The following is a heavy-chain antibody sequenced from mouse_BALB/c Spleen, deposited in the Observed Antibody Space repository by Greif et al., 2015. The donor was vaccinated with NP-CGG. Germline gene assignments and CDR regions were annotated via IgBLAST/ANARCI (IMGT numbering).Heavy chain of an antibody. CDR2: INPSNGGA. J-gene: IGHJ2*01. CDR1: GYTFISYY. Sequence: VQLQQPGAELGKPGASVKLSCKASGYTFISYYMYWGKQRPGQGLEWMGEINPSNGGANLNEKFKSKATLTVDKSSSTAYMQLSSLTSEDSAVYFCTRGRRRDFDFWGQGTTLTVSS. D-gene: IGHD1-2*01. CDR3: TRGRRRDFDF. V-gene: IGHV1S81*02.